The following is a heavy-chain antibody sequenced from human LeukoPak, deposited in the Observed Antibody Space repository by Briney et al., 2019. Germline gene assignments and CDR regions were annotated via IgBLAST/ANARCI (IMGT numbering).Heavy chain of an antibody. Sequence: PGGALRLSSAASGFTFSSYWMHWVRQAPGKGLVWVSRISSDGRGTSYADSEKGRFTISRDNAKNTLYLQMSSLRAEDTAVYYCARVPSSGSFYNYWGQGTLVTVSS. CDR3: ARVPSSGSFYNY. CDR2: ISSDGRGT. CDR1: GFTFSSYW. D-gene: IGHD1-26*01. V-gene: IGHV3-74*01. J-gene: IGHJ4*02.